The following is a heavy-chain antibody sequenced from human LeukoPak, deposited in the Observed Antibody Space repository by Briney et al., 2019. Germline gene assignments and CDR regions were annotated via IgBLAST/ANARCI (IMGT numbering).Heavy chain of an antibody. CDR2: IYYSGST. D-gene: IGHD5-24*01. Sequence: SETLSLTCTVSGGSISSSSYYWGWIRQPPGKGLEWIGSIYYSGSTYYNPSLKSRVTISVDTSKNQFSLKLSSVTAADSAVYYCARVALNSSPDFWGQGTLVTVSS. CDR1: GGSISSSSYY. CDR3: ARVALNSSPDF. V-gene: IGHV4-39*07. J-gene: IGHJ4*02.